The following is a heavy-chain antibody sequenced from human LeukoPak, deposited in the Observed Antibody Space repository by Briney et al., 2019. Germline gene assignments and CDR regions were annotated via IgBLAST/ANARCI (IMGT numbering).Heavy chain of an antibody. CDR1: GFTFSSYG. CDR2: ISSSSSYI. J-gene: IGHJ6*02. V-gene: IGHV3-21*01. D-gene: IGHD2-21*02. Sequence: GRSLRLSCAASGFTFSSYGMHWVRQAPGKGLEWVSSISSSSSYIYYADSVKGRFTISRDNAKNSLYLQMNSLRAEDTAVYYCARVLGGDDGMGVWGQGTTVTVSS. CDR3: ARVLGGDDGMGV.